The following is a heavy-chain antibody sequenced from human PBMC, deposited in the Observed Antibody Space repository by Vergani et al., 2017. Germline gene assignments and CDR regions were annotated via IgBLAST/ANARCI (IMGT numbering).Heavy chain of an antibody. D-gene: IGHD3-22*01. CDR2: IYSGGST. V-gene: IGHV3-53*01. Sequence: EVQLVESGGGLIQPGGSLRLSCAASGFTVSSNYMSWVRQAPGKGLEWVSVIYSGGSTYYADSVKGRFTISRDNSKNTLYLQMNSLRAEDTAVYYCAKDSGSRENDGYYWGQGTLVTVSS. CDR1: GFTVSSNY. J-gene: IGHJ4*02. CDR3: AKDSGSRENDGYY.